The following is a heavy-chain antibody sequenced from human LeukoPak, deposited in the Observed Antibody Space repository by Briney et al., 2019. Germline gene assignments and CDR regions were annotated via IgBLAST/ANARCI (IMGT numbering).Heavy chain of an antibody. V-gene: IGHV4-59*01. CDR2: IYYRGST. CDR1: GGSISNYH. Sequence: NPSETLSLTCTVSGGSISNYHWSCIRQPPGKGLGWIGYIYYRGSTKYNPSLESRVTISVDMSKNQFSLKLNSVTAADTAVYYCVRVQADGHSDIWGQGTMVTVSS. CDR3: VRVQADGHSDI. D-gene: IGHD5-24*01. J-gene: IGHJ3*02.